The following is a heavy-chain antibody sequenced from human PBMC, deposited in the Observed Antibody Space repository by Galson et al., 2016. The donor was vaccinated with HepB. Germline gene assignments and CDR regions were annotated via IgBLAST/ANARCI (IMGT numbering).Heavy chain of an antibody. CDR2: ISSSTSII. CDR1: GFTFSSYS. D-gene: IGHD4-23*01. Sequence: SLRLSCAASGFTFSSYSMNWVRQAPGKGLEWVSYISSSTSIIYYADAVKGRFNISRDNAKNSLYLQMNIRRTEDTAVYYCAYTYGGNSPIYGLDVWGQGTTVIVSS. J-gene: IGHJ6*02. V-gene: IGHV3-48*04. CDR3: AYTYGGNSPIYGLDV.